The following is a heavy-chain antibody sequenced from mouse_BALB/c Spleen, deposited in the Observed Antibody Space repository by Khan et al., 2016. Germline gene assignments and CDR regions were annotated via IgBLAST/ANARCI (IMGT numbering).Heavy chain of an antibody. Sequence: EVELVESGGGLVQPGGSLRLSCATSGFTFTDYYMSWVRQPPGKALEWLGFIRNKANGYTTEYSASVKGRFTISRDNSQSILYLQMNTLRAEDSATYCCGRSYGNYGSAMDYWGQGTSVTVSS. J-gene: IGHJ4*01. CDR1: GFTFTDYY. V-gene: IGHV7-3*02. D-gene: IGHD2-1*01. CDR2: IRNKANGYTT. CDR3: GRSYGNYGSAMDY.